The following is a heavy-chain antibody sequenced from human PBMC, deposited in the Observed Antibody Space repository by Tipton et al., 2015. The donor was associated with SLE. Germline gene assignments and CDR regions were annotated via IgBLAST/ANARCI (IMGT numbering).Heavy chain of an antibody. D-gene: IGHD5-18*01. Sequence: QLVQSGAEVKKPGASVKVSCKASGYTFTSYGISWVRQAPGQGLEWMGWISAYNGNTNYAQKPQGRVTMTTDTSTSTAYMELRSLRSDDTAVYYCARPSGYTAMAPYYYYFDYWGQGTLVTVSS. CDR1: GYTFTSYG. CDR2: ISAYNGNT. J-gene: IGHJ4*02. CDR3: ARPSGYTAMAPYYYYFDY. V-gene: IGHV1-18*01.